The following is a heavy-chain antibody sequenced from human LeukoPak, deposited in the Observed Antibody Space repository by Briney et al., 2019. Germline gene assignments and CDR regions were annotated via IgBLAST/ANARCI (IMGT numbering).Heavy chain of an antibody. CDR1: GGSVSSSSNY. CDR2: IYYTGST. CDR3: ATTFNWAFDY. J-gene: IGHJ4*02. V-gene: IGHV4-61*05. D-gene: IGHD7-27*01. Sequence: SETLSLTCNVSGGSVSSSSNYWGWIRQPPGKGLEWIGYIYYTGSTNYNPSLKSRVTISLDTSKNQFSLKLTSVTAADTAVYYCATTFNWAFDYWGQGTLVTVSS.